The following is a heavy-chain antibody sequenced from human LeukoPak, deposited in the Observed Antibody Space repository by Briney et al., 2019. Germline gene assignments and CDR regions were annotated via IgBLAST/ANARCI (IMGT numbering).Heavy chain of an antibody. J-gene: IGHJ5*02. V-gene: IGHV1-2*02. CDR1: GYTFTGYY. D-gene: IGHD4-17*01. CDR2: INPNSGGT. CDR3: ARPINGDYGHNWFDP. Sequence: ASVKVSCKASGYTFTGYYVHWVRQAPGQGLEWMGWINPNSGGTNYAQKFQGRVTMTRDTSISTAYMELSRLRSDDTAVYYCARPINGDYGHNWFDPWGQGTLVTVSS.